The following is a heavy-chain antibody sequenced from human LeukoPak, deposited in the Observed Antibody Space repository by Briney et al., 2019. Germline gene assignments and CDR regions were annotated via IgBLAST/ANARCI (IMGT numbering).Heavy chain of an antibody. V-gene: IGHV1-3*01. CDR3: ARYSSGWGAFDI. CDR2: INAGNGNT. Sequence: ASVKVSCKASGYIFTSYAMHWVRQAPGQRLEWMGWINAGNGNTKYSQKFQGTVTITRDTSAGTAYMEVSSLRSEDTAVYYCARYSSGWGAFDIWGQGTMVTVSS. CDR1: GYIFTSYA. J-gene: IGHJ3*02. D-gene: IGHD6-19*01.